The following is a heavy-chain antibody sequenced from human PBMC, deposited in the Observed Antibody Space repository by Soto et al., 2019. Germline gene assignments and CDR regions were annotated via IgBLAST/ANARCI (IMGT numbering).Heavy chain of an antibody. CDR2: IYYSGST. Sequence: QVQLQESGPGLVKPSQTLSLTCTVSGGSITSGGHYWSWIRQHPGKGLEWIGYIYYSGSTYYNPSLKSRVTISIDTSKNHFSLKVRSVTVADTAVYYCARDQGGITIFRVPYGMDVWGQGTTVTVSS. CDR3: ARDQGGITIFRVPYGMDV. CDR1: GGSITSGGHY. D-gene: IGHD3-3*01. J-gene: IGHJ6*02. V-gene: IGHV4-31*03.